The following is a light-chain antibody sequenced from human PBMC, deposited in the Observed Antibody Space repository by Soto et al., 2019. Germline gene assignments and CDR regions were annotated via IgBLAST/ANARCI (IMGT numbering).Light chain of an antibody. CDR3: PSWNTTRTVGV. J-gene: IGLJ2*01. V-gene: IGLV1-51*02. CDR1: SSNIGINY. CDR2: ENN. Sequence: QSVLTQPPSVSAAPGQKVTISCSGSSSNIGINYVSWYQQFPGTAPKLIMCENNERPSGIPDRFSGSKSGTSATLVITGLQIGDEADYYCPSWNTTRTVGVLGGGTKVT.